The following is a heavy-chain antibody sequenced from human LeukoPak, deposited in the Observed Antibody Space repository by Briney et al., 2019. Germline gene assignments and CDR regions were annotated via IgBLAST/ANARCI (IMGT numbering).Heavy chain of an antibody. J-gene: IGHJ3*02. Sequence: PGGSLRLSCAASGFTLSSYEMNWVRQAPGKGLEWVSYISSSGSTIYYADSVKGRFTISRDNAKNSLYLQMNSLRAEDTAVYYCARVKTIVVAGAFDIWGQGTMVTVSS. CDR2: ISSSGSTI. CDR1: GFTLSSYE. D-gene: IGHD3-22*01. CDR3: ARVKTIVVAGAFDI. V-gene: IGHV3-48*03.